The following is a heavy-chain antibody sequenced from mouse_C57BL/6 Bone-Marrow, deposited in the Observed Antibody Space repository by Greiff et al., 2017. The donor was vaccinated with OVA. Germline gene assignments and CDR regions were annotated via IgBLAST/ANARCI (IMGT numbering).Heavy chain of an antibody. V-gene: IGHV5-4*03. CDR2: ISDGGSYT. CDR1: GFTFSSYA. CDR3: ARAHYPYWYFDV. D-gene: IGHD1-2*01. J-gene: IGHJ1*03. Sequence: EVKLVESGGGLVKPGGSLKLSCAASGFTFSSYAMSWVRQTPEKRLEWVATISDGGSYTYYPDNVKGRFTISRDNAKNNLYLQMRHLKSEDTAMYYCARAHYPYWYFDVWGTGTTVTVSS.